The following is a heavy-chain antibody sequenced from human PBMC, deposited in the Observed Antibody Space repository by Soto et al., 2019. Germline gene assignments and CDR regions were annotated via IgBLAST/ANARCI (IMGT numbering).Heavy chain of an antibody. CDR2: IFYTGGA. CDR1: GATINTGGYY. J-gene: IGHJ2*01. D-gene: IGHD6-6*01. CDR3: ARVFEYSSPSGYYWYLDL. Sequence: QVQLQESGPGLVKPSQTLSLTCTVSGATINTGGYYWTWVRQHPGKGLEWLGYIFYTGGAFHNPSLMSRVAFSIDTSKNHFSLKLTSVTAADTAVYYCARVFEYSSPSGYYWYLDLWGRGYLVTVSS. V-gene: IGHV4-31*03.